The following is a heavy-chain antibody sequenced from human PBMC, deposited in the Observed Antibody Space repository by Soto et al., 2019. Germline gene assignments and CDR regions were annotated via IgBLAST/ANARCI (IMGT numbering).Heavy chain of an antibody. CDR2: IDDTGSVT. V-gene: IGHV3-74*01. D-gene: IGHD6-19*01. CDR3: AIDQTVSGPTTSDY. CDR1: GFTFSSYW. J-gene: IGHJ4*02. Sequence: EVQLVESGGGLVQPGGSLRLSCAASGFTFSSYWMHWVRQTPGKGLVWVSRIDDTGSVTTYADSVKGRFTISRDNAKNTLYLQRRSLRAEDTAVYYWAIDQTVSGPTTSDYCGQGTLVTVSS.